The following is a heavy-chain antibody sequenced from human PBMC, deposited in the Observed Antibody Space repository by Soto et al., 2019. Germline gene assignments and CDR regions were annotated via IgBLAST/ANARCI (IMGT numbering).Heavy chain of an antibody. D-gene: IGHD3-22*01. CDR3: ARSYDYTGDY. CDR1: GGSISSSSYY. V-gene: IGHV4-39*01. Sequence: QLQLQESGPGLVKPSETLSLTCTVSGGSISSSSYYWGWIRQPPGKGLEWMGSIYYSGSTYYNPSLKSRVAISVDTSKNQFSLKLSSVTAADTAVYYCARSYDYTGDYWGQGTLVTVSS. J-gene: IGHJ4*02. CDR2: IYYSGST.